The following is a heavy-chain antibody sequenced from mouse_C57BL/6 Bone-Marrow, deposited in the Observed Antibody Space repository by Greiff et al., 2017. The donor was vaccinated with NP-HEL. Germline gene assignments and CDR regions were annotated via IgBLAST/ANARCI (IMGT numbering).Heavy chain of an antibody. CDR3: AVYYGRNWYFDY. J-gene: IGHJ2*01. V-gene: IGHV1-64*01. CDR1: GYTFTSYW. D-gene: IGHD1-1*01. Sequence: VKLQQPGAELVKPGASVKLSCKASGYTFTSYWMHWVKQRPGQGLEWIGMIHPNSGSTNYNEKFKSKATLTVDKSSSTAYMQLSSLTSEDSAVYYCAVYYGRNWYFDYWGQGTTLTVSS. CDR2: IHPNSGST.